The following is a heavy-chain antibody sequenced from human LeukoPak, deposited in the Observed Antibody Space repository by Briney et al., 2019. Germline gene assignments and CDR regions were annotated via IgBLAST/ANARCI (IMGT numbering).Heavy chain of an antibody. Sequence: SETLSLTCTVSGGSISSYYWSWIRQPPGKGLEWIGYIYYSGSTNYNPSLKSRVTISVDTSKNQFSPKLSSVTAADTAVYYCASSLRYYDFWSGYHAFDIWGQGTMVTVSS. CDR2: IYYSGST. D-gene: IGHD3-3*01. CDR3: ASSLRYYDFWSGYHAFDI. V-gene: IGHV4-59*01. CDR1: GGSISSYY. J-gene: IGHJ3*02.